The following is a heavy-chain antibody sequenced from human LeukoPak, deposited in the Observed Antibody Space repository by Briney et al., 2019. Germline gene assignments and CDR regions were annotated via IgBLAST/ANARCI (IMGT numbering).Heavy chain of an antibody. Sequence: GGSLRLSCAASGFTFSSYAMHWVRQAPGKGLEWVAVISYDGSNKYYADSVKGRFTISRDNSKNTLYLQMNSLRAEDTAVYYCAKGPNPYYDILTGYYGLWGQGTLVTVSS. CDR1: GFTFSSYA. V-gene: IGHV3-30-3*01. D-gene: IGHD3-9*01. CDR2: ISYDGSNK. CDR3: AKGPNPYYDILTGYYGL. J-gene: IGHJ4*02.